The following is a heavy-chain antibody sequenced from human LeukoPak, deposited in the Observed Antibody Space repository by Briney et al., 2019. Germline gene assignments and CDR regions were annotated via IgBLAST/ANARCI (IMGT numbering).Heavy chain of an antibody. CDR2: ISYDGSNK. Sequence: PGRSLRLSCAASGFTFSSYAMHWVRQAAGKGLEWVAVISYDGSNKYSADSVKGRFTISRDNSKNTLYLQMNSLRAEDTAVYYCARGYCGGDCLDYWGQGTLVTVSS. CDR1: GFTFSSYA. D-gene: IGHD2-21*01. J-gene: IGHJ4*02. V-gene: IGHV3-30*04. CDR3: ARGYCGGDCLDY.